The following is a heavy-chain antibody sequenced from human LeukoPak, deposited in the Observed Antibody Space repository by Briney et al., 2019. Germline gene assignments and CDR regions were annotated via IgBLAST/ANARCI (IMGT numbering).Heavy chain of an antibody. Sequence: GGSLRPSCAASGFTVSSNYMSWVRQAPGKGLEWVSVIYSGGSTYYADSVKGRFTISRDNSKNTLFLQMNSLRAEDTAVYYCARPVSSSGWYLDYWGQGTLVTVSS. V-gene: IGHV3-53*01. CDR3: ARPVSSSGWYLDY. CDR2: IYSGGST. CDR1: GFTVSSNY. J-gene: IGHJ4*02. D-gene: IGHD6-19*01.